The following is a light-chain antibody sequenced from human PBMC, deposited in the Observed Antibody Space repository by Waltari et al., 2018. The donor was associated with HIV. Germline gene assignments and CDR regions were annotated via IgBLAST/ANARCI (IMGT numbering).Light chain of an antibody. Sequence: QSALTQPASVSGFPGQSITISCTGSSSDVGSYNYVSWYQKHPGNSPKLLIYDVSTRPSGVSNRFSGPKSGNTASLTISGLQAEDEADYYCCSYAGSNTYLFGTGTEVTVL. CDR1: SSDVGSYNY. J-gene: IGLJ1*01. CDR2: DVS. V-gene: IGLV2-23*02. CDR3: CSYAGSNTYL.